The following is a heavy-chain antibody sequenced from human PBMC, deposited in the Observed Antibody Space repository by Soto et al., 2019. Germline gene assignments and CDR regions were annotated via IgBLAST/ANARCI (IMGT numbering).Heavy chain of an antibody. Sequence: PGGSLRLSCAASGFSFSIYNMSWFRQAPGKGLEWVSFISSSSNYIYYADSVKGRFTISRDNAKNSLFLQMNNLRAEDTAVYFCARDERSVAVAPFFDYWGQAIQVTVS. J-gene: IGHJ4*02. D-gene: IGHD6-19*01. CDR1: GFSFSIYN. CDR3: ARDERSVAVAPFFDY. CDR2: ISSSSNYI. V-gene: IGHV3-21*01.